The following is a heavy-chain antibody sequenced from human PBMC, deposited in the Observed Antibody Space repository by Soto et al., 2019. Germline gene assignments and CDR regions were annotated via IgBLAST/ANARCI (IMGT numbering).Heavy chain of an antibody. CDR3: ARGIVGATRDYFDY. CDR2: IYSVGST. D-gene: IGHD1-26*01. J-gene: IGHJ4*02. CDR1: GFTVSSNY. V-gene: IGHV3-53*01. Sequence: EVQLVESGGGLIQPGGSLRLSCAASGFTVSSNYMSWVRQAPGKGLEWVSLIYSVGSTYYADSVKGRFTISRDNSKNTLDLQMNSLRVEDTAVYYCARGIVGATRDYFDYWGQGTLVTVSS.